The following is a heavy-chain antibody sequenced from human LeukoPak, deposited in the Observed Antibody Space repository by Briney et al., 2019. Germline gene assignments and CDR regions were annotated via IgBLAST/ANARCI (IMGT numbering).Heavy chain of an antibody. CDR3: ARDIPIYDNRQFYH. J-gene: IGHJ4*02. Sequence: SETLSFNCTVSGYSISSGYYWGWIRQPPGKGREWIANIYHDGSTSYSPSLKSPVTISVDTTKNPISLKLSSATAADTAVYYCARDIPIYDNRQFYHWGQGTLDTVCS. CDR2: IYHDGST. CDR1: GYSISSGYY. V-gene: IGHV4-38-2*02. D-gene: IGHD3-22*01.